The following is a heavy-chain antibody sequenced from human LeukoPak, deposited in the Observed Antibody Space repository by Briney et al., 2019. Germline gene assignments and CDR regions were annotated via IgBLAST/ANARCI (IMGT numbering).Heavy chain of an antibody. V-gene: IGHV3-48*01. CDR1: GFTFSSYS. Sequence: PGGSLRLSCAASGFTFSSYSMNWVRQAPGKGLGWVSYITSSSSTIYYADSVKGRFTISRDNAKNSLYLQMNSLRAEDTAVYYCARDPTEYFDYWGQGTLVTVSS. J-gene: IGHJ4*02. CDR3: ARDPTEYFDY. D-gene: IGHD4-17*01. CDR2: ITSSSSTI.